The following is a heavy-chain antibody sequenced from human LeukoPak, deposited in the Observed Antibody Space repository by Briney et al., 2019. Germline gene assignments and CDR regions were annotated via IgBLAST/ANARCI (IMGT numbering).Heavy chain of an antibody. CDR3: ARQVDEGYQYYYYYMDV. Sequence: PSETLSLTCAVSGYSISSGYYWGWIRQPPGKGLEWIGSIYHSGSTYYNPSLKSRVTISVDTSKNQFSLKLSSVTAADTAVYYCARQVDEGYQYYYYYMDVWGKGTTVTVSS. CDR2: IYHSGST. J-gene: IGHJ6*03. D-gene: IGHD5-18*01. V-gene: IGHV4-38-2*01. CDR1: GYSISSGYY.